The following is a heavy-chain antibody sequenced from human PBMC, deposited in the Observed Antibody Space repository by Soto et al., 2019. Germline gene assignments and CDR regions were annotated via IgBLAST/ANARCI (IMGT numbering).Heavy chain of an antibody. CDR3: ARVNEAYYYYYGMGV. CDR2: INPNSGGT. V-gene: IGHV1-2*02. CDR1: GYIFTDYY. J-gene: IGHJ6*02. D-gene: IGHD1-1*01. Sequence: ASVKVSCKASGYIFTDYYIHWVRQAPGQGLEWLGWINPNSGGTDYARTFRGRVTMSRDTSISTAYMDLSGLVPADTAVYFCARVNEAYYYYYGMGVWGQGTTVTVSS.